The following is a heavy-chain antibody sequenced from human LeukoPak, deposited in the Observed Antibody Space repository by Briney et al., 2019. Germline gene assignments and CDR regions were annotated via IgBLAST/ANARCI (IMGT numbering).Heavy chain of an antibody. CDR2: INHSGST. CDR3: ARGHIVRYDSSGYSDY. D-gene: IGHD3-22*01. V-gene: IGHV4-39*07. Sequence: PSETLSLTCTVSGGSISTSNYYWGWIRQPPGKGLEWIGEINHSGSTNYNPSLKSRVTISVDTSKNQFSLKLSSVTAADTAVYYCARGHIVRYDSSGYSDYWGQGTLVTVSS. CDR1: GGSISTSNYY. J-gene: IGHJ4*02.